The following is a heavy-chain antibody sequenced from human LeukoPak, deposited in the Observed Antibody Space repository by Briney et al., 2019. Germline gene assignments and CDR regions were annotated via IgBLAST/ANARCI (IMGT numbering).Heavy chain of an antibody. CDR3: AKGGSLFWQFDY. CDR2: ISWNSGSI. Sequence: PGRSLRLSCAASGFTFDDYAMHWVRQAPGKGLEWVSGISWNSGSIGYADSVKGRFTISRDNAKNSLYLQMNSLRAEDTALYYCAKGGSLFWQFDYWGQGTLVTVSS. V-gene: IGHV3-9*01. J-gene: IGHJ4*02. CDR1: GFTFDDYA. D-gene: IGHD3-9*01.